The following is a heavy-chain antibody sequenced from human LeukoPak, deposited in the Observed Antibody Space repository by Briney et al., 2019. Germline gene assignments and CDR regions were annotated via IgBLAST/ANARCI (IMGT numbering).Heavy chain of an antibody. J-gene: IGHJ4*02. Sequence: ASVKVSCKASGYTFTGYYMHWVRQAPGQGLEWMGWINPNSGATNFAQKFQGRVSMTRDTSISTAYMELSSLRSDDTAVYYCARADILTAYYTLDFWGQGTLVAVSS. CDR2: INPNSGAT. D-gene: IGHD3-9*01. V-gene: IGHV1-2*02. CDR1: GYTFTGYY. CDR3: ARADILTAYYTLDF.